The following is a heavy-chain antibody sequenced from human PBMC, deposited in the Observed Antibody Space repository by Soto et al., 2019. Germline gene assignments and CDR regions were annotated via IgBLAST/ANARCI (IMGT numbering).Heavy chain of an antibody. CDR1: GGCISSYY. CDR3: ARHRTIGGFIDHDAFDI. J-gene: IGHJ3*02. V-gene: IGHV4-59*08. CDR2: IYYSGST. D-gene: IGHD3-16*02. Sequence: PSETLSLTCTVSGGCISSYYWSWIRQPPGKGLEWIGYIYYSGSTNYNPSLKSRVTISVDTSKNQFSLKLSSVTAADTAGYYCARHRTIGGFIDHDAFDIRGQGTMVTVSS.